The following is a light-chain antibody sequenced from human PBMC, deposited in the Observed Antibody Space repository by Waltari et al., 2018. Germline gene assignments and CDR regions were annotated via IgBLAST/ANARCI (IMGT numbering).Light chain of an antibody. J-gene: IGLJ1*01. CDR3: AAWDDSLNGLYV. CDR1: SSIIGTKP. V-gene: IGLV1-44*01. Sequence: QSVLTQPPSASGTPGQRVTLSCSGRSSIIGTKPVNWYQQLPGMAPRLLLYGDNQRPPGVPRRFSASKSGTSASLAISGLQSEDEADYFCAAWDDSLNGLYVFGTGTTVTVL. CDR2: GDN.